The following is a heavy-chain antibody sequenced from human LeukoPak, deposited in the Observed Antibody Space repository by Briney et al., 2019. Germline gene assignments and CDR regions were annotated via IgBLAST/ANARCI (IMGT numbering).Heavy chain of an antibody. V-gene: IGHV3-23*01. D-gene: IGHD3-22*01. CDR2: ISGSGGTA. J-gene: IGHJ4*02. CDR3: AKKGYYDGSGYYMYYFDH. Sequence: GGSLRLSCAASGFTFNSYAMSWVRQAPGKGLEWVSAISGSGGTAYYADSVKGRFTISRDNSKNTLYLQMNSLRAEDTAVYYCAKKGYYDGSGYYMYYFDHWGQGTLVTVSS. CDR1: GFTFNSYA.